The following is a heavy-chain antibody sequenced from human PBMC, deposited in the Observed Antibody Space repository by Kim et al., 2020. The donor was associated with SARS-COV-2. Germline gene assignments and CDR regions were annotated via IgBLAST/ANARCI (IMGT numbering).Heavy chain of an antibody. CDR2: IYPGDSDT. Sequence: GESLKISCKGSGYSFTSYWIGWVRQMPGKGLEWMGIIYPGDSDTRYSPSFQGQVTISADKSISTAYLQWSSLKASDTAVYYCARLVRMYDSSGSKPWYFDLWGRGTLVAVSS. D-gene: IGHD3-22*01. V-gene: IGHV5-51*01. CDR3: ARLVRMYDSSGSKPWYFDL. CDR1: GYSFTSYW. J-gene: IGHJ2*01.